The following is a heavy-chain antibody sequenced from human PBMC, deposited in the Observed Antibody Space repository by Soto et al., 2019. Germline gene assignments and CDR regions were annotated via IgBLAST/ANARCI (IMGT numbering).Heavy chain of an antibody. CDR3: ASSKPGIAAAGTHPDY. CDR1: GGSISSGGYY. CDR2: IYYSGST. V-gene: IGHV4-31*03. D-gene: IGHD6-13*01. J-gene: IGHJ4*02. Sequence: QVQLQESGPGLVKHSQTLSLTCTVSGGSISSGGYYWSWIRQHPGKGLEWIGYIYYSGSTYYNPSLKSRVTISVDTSKNQFSLKLSSVTAADTAVYYCASSKPGIAAAGTHPDYWGQGTLVTVSS.